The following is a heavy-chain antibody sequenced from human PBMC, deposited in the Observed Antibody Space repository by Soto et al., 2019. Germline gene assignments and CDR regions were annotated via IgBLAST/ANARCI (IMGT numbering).Heavy chain of an antibody. D-gene: IGHD4-17*01. Sequence: QGQLVQSGAEVKKPGASVKVSCKASGYTFTSYAMHWVRQAPGQRPAWMGWINAGNGTTKYSQKFHGRVTISMDTSASIASTELSSLRCEDTAVSYCSRDTAPSAVWGPVNTFTVYS. CDR2: INAGNGTT. J-gene: IGHJ6*02. CDR3: SRDTAPSAV. V-gene: IGHV1-3*01. CDR1: GYTFTSYA.